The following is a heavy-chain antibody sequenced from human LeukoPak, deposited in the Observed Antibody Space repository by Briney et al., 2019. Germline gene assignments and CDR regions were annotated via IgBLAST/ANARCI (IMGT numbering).Heavy chain of an antibody. D-gene: IGHD5-12*01. V-gene: IGHV3-23*01. CDR2: ISGSGGST. CDR3: AKYSGYEYYYHYYMDV. J-gene: IGHJ6*03. CDR1: GFTFSSYG. Sequence: GGSLRLSCAASGFTFSSYGMSWVRQAPGKGLEWVSAISGSGGSTYYADSVKGRFTISRDNSKNTLYLQMNSLRAEDTAVYYCAKYSGYEYYYHYYMDVWGKGTTVTISS.